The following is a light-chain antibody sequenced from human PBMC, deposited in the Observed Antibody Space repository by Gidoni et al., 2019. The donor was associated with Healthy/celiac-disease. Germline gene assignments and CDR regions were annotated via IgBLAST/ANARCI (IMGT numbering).Light chain of an antibody. V-gene: IGKV3-11*01. CDR1: QSVSSY. Sequence: EIVLTQSPATLSLSPGERATLSCRASQSVSSYLAWYQQKPGQAPRLLIYDASNRATGIPARFSGSGSGTDFTLTISSLETEDFAVYYCQQRSNWPTFGGXTKVEIK. CDR2: DAS. J-gene: IGKJ4*01. CDR3: QQRSNWPT.